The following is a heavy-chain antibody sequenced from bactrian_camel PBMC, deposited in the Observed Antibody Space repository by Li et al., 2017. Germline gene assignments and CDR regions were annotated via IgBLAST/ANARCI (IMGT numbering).Heavy chain of an antibody. J-gene: IGHJ4*01. CDR2: LDRYGKV. V-gene: IGHV3S57*01. CDR3: AAGPGRNGTWGTTEVNY. D-gene: IGHD2*01. CDR1: GWPYSAYL. Sequence: HVQLVESGGGAVRTGESLRLSCEVSGWPYSAYLMAWFRQASGKEREGVATLDRYGKVVYADSLEGRFTISHDKASNTLYLQMDDLNPEDTAMYYCAAGPGRNGTWGTTEVNYWGQGTQVTVS.